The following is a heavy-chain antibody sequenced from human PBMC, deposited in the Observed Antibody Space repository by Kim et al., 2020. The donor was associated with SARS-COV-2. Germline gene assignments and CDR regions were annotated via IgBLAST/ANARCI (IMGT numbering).Heavy chain of an antibody. V-gene: IGHV1-3*01. CDR3: ARGGTSYYYYGMDV. Sequence: SQKFQGRVTISRDTSASTAYMELSSLRSEDTAVYYCARGGTSYYYYGMDVWGQGTTVTVSS. D-gene: IGHD3-16*01. J-gene: IGHJ6*02.